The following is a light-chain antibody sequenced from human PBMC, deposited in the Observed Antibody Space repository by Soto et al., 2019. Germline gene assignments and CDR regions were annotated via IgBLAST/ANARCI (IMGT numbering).Light chain of an antibody. CDR1: QSVSSN. Sequence: ETVMTQSPATLSVSPGERVTLSCRASQSVSSNLAWYQQKVGQAPRLLIYDASTRATGIPARFSGSGSGTEFTPTISRLQSEDFAIYHCQHYNNWPRTFGQGTKVEIK. CDR3: QHYNNWPRT. J-gene: IGKJ1*01. CDR2: DAS. V-gene: IGKV3-15*01.